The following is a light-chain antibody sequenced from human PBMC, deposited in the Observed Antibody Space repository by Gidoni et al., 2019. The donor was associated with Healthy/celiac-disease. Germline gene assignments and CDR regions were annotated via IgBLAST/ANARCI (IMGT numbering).Light chain of an antibody. CDR3: QQYNNWPPLT. V-gene: IGKV3-15*01. CDR1: QSDTSN. CDR2: GAS. Sequence: IEMTQSPATLSVSPGERATLACTASQSDTSNLAWYQQKPGQAPRRCNYGASTRATGIPARFSGSGSGTEFTLTISSLQSEDFAVYYCQQYNNWPPLTFGPGTKVDIK. J-gene: IGKJ3*01.